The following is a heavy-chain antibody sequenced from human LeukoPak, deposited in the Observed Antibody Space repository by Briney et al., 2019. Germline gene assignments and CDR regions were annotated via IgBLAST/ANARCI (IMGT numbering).Heavy chain of an antibody. Sequence: PSETLSLTCTVSGASIISSIYRWGWIRQPPGTGLEWMGSVYYDGSTYYNPSLTSRVSMSVDRSKNQFSLKVRSVAATDTAVYYCARLHDLDYWGQGILVTVSS. CDR1: GASIISSIYR. J-gene: IGHJ4*02. CDR2: VYYDGST. CDR3: ARLHDLDY. V-gene: IGHV4-39*01. D-gene: IGHD5-24*01.